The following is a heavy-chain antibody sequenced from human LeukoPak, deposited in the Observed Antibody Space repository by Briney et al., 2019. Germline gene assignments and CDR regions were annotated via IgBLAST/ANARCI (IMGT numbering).Heavy chain of an antibody. V-gene: IGHV3-NL1*01. Sequence: GRSLRLSCAASGFTFSSYGMHWVRQAPGKGLGWVSVIYSSSITSYADSVKGRLTISRHNSKDTLYLQMNSLRADDTAVYYCARGRGAANDAFDIWGQGTMVTVSS. CDR3: ARGRGAANDAFDI. CDR1: GFTFSSYG. J-gene: IGHJ3*02. D-gene: IGHD3-10*01. CDR2: IYSSSIT.